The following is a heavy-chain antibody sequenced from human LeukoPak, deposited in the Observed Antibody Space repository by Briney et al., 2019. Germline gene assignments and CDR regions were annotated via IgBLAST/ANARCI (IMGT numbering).Heavy chain of an antibody. CDR3: ARGTDFQR. Sequence: KTSETLSLTCTVSGGSISDYYWSWIRQPPGKGLEWIGYVHYRGSTIYNPSLKSRVTILLDTPNKQFSLRLTSVTAADTAVYYCARGTDFQRCGQGTLVADSS. J-gene: IGHJ1*01. V-gene: IGHV4-59*08. CDR1: GGSISDYY. CDR2: VHYRGST.